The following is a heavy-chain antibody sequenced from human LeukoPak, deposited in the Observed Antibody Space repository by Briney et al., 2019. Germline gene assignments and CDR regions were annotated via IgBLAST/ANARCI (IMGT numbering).Heavy chain of an antibody. CDR1: GGSFSGYY. CDR3: ARSSSYYDILTGHYFYYYGMDV. D-gene: IGHD3-9*01. J-gene: IGHJ6*02. Sequence: SETLSLTCAVYGGSFSGYYWSWIRQPPGKGLEWIGEISHSGSTNYNPSLKSRVTISGDTSKNQFSLNLSSVTAADTAVYYCARSSSYYDILTGHYFYYYGMDVWGQGTTVTVSS. CDR2: ISHSGST. V-gene: IGHV4-34*01.